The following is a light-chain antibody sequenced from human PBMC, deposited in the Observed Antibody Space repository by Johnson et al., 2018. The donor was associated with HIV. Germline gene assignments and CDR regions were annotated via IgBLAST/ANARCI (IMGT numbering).Light chain of an antibody. Sequence: QSVLTQPPSVSAAPGQKVTISCSASSSNIGNNYVSWYQQLPGTAPKLLIYENNKRPSGIPDRFSGSKSGTSATLGITGLQTGDEADYYCATWDGSLSGYVFGSGTKVTVL. CDR3: ATWDGSLSGYV. V-gene: IGLV1-51*02. CDR1: SSNIGNNY. J-gene: IGLJ1*01. CDR2: ENN.